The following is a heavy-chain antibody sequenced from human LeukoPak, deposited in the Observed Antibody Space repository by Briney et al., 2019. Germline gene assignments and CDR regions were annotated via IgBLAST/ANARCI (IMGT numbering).Heavy chain of an antibody. D-gene: IGHD3-3*01. CDR3: ARRRPYDFWSGQDPANYYYMDV. J-gene: IGHJ6*03. Sequence: SETLSLTCTVSGGSISSGSYYWSWIRQPAGKGLEWIGRIYTSGSTNYNPSLKSRVTISVDTSKNQFSLKLSSVTAADTAVYCCARRRPYDFWSGQDPANYYYMDVWGKGTTVTVSS. CDR2: IYTSGST. CDR1: GGSISSGSYY. V-gene: IGHV4-61*02.